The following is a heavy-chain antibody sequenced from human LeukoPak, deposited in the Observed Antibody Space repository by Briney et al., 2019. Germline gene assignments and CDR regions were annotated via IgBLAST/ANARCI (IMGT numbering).Heavy chain of an antibody. CDR2: FDPEDGET. D-gene: IGHD6-13*01. CDR3: ARQLTNHDAFDI. V-gene: IGHV1-24*01. J-gene: IGHJ3*02. Sequence: ASVKVSCKVSGYTLTELSMHWVRQAPGKGLEWMGGFDPEDGETIYAQKFQGRVTMTEDTSTDTAYMELSSLRSDDTAVYYCARQLTNHDAFDIWGQGTMVTVSS. CDR1: GYTLTELS.